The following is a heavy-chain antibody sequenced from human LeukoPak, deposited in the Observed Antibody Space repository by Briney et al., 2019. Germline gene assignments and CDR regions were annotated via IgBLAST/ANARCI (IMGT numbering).Heavy chain of an antibody. CDR1: GFTFSDYY. V-gene: IGHV3-11*01. CDR2: ISSSGSTI. J-gene: IGHJ5*02. CDR3: AKDRPTMVRGVPWFDP. Sequence: GGSLRLSCAASGFTFSDYYMSWIRQAPGKGLEWVSYISSSGSTIYYADSVKGRFTISRDNAKNSLYLQVNSLRAEDTAVYYCAKDRPTMVRGVPWFDPWGQGTLVTVSS. D-gene: IGHD3-10*01.